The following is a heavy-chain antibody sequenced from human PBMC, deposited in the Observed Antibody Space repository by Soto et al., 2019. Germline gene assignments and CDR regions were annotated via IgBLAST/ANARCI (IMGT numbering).Heavy chain of an antibody. Sequence: ASVKVSCKASGYTFTIYGISCVLQAPGQGLEWMGWISAYNGNTNYAQKLQGRVTMTTDTSTSTAYMELRSLRSDDTAVYYCARVRGGSYWLDYWGQGTLVTVSS. CDR2: ISAYNGNT. CDR1: GYTFTIYG. V-gene: IGHV1-18*04. CDR3: ARVRGGSYWLDY. D-gene: IGHD1-26*01. J-gene: IGHJ4*02.